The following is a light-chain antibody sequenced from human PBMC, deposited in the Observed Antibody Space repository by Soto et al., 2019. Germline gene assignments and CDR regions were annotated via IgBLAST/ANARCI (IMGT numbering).Light chain of an antibody. V-gene: IGLV2-8*01. J-gene: IGLJ1*01. CDR1: SSDVGGYNY. CDR3: SSYAGSNNLV. Sequence: QSVLTRTPSASGSPGQSVTISFPGTSSDVGGYNYVSWYQQHPGKAPKLMIYEVSKRPSGVPDRFSGSKTGNTASLTVSGLQAEDEADYYCSSYAGSNNLVFGTGTKVTVL. CDR2: EVS.